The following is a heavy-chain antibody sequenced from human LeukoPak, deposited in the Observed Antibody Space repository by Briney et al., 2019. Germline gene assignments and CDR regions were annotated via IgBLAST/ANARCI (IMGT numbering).Heavy chain of an antibody. CDR3: ARDGRGYFSPDP. J-gene: IGHJ5*02. CDR2: ISSSGTYI. Sequence: GGSLRLSCAASGFTFNSYSMNWVRQAPGKGLEWVSSISSSGTYIYYAGSLKGRFTISRDNAKKSLYLQMNSLRAEDTAVYYCARDGRGYFSPDPWGQGTLVTVSS. V-gene: IGHV3-21*01. CDR1: GFTFNSYS. D-gene: IGHD3-22*01.